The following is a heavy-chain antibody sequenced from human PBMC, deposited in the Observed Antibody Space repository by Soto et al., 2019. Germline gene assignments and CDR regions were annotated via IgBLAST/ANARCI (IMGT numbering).Heavy chain of an antibody. V-gene: IGHV3-48*02. Sequence: PGGSLRLSCAASGFTFSSYSMNWVRQAPGKGLEWVSYISSSSSTIYYADSVKGRFTISRDNAKNSLYLQMNSLRDEDTAVYYCARAGGYSYGHYYYYGMDVWGQGTTVTVSS. CDR2: ISSSSSTI. CDR3: ARAGGYSYGHYYYYGMDV. J-gene: IGHJ6*02. D-gene: IGHD5-18*01. CDR1: GFTFSSYS.